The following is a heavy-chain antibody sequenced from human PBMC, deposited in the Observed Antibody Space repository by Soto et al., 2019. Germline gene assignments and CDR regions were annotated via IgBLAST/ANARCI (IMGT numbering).Heavy chain of an antibody. Sequence: SETLSLTCTVSGGSISSYYWSWIRQPPGKGLEWIGYIYYSGSTNYNPSLKSRVTISVDTSKNQFSLKLSSVTAADTAVYYCTRYRAPGKGYAFDIWGKGTMATVSS. J-gene: IGHJ3*02. V-gene: IGHV4-59*08. CDR1: GGSISSYY. D-gene: IGHD6-13*01. CDR2: IYYSGST. CDR3: TRYRAPGKGYAFDI.